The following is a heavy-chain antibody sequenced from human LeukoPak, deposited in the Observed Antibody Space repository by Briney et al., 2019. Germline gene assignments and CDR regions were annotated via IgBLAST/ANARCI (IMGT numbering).Heavy chain of an antibody. Sequence: SETLSLTCTVSGYSISSGYYWGWIRQPPGKGLEWIGSIYHSGSTYYNPSLKSRVTISVDTSKNQFSLKLSSVTAADTAVYYCAREVAYYDSSGYYPDAFDIWGQGTMVTVSS. CDR2: IYHSGST. J-gene: IGHJ3*02. V-gene: IGHV4-38-2*02. D-gene: IGHD3-22*01. CDR3: AREVAYYDSSGYYPDAFDI. CDR1: GYSISSGYY.